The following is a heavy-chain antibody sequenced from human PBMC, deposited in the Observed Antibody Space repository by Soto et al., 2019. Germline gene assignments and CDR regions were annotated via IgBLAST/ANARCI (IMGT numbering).Heavy chain of an antibody. V-gene: IGHV1-69*12. CDR3: PSGAATKILVLMYDALEI. CDR2: IIPVFGAA. Sequence: QVQLVQSGAEVKKPGSSVRVSCKASGATLDTFINYGITWVRQAPGQGIEWMGGIIPVFGAANHAQKFQGRVTISADESTRTVNMELSSLRSEDTAVYYCPSGAATKILVLMYDALEIWGQGTMVTVSS. J-gene: IGHJ3*02. D-gene: IGHD5-12*01. CDR1: GATLDTFINYG.